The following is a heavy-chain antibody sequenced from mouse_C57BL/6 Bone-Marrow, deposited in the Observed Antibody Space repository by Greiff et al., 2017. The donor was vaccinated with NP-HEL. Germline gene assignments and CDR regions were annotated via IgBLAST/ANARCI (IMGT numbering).Heavy chain of an antibody. CDR1: GYTFTSYW. J-gene: IGHJ2*01. Sequence: VQLQQPGAELVRPGSSVKLSCKASGYTFTSYWMHWVKQRPIQGLEWIGNIDPSDSATHYNQKFKDKATLTVDKSSSTAYMQLSSLTSEDSAVYYCARDYDGYPYYFDYWGQGTTLTVSS. CDR3: ARDYDGYPYYFDY. V-gene: IGHV1-52*01. CDR2: IDPSDSAT. D-gene: IGHD2-3*01.